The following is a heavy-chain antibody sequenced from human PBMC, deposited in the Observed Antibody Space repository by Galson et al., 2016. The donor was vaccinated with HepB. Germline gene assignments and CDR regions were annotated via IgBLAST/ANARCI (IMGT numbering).Heavy chain of an antibody. CDR3: AREGSGMTNFGVAFDF. V-gene: IGHV3-21*01. J-gene: IGHJ4*02. CDR2: VTGGSNFI. D-gene: IGHD3-3*01. CDR1: GFTFSSYS. Sequence: SLRLSCAASGFTFSSYSMHWVRQAPGKGLEWVSSVTGGSNFINYSDSVKGRFTISRGNAKNSLYLQMDSLRVEDTGVYYCAREGSGMTNFGVAFDFWGQGTRLTVSS.